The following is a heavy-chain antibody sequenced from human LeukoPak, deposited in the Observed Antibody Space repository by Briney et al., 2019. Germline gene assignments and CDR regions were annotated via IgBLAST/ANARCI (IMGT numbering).Heavy chain of an antibody. CDR3: ARGGAFCSITTCHEFDH. V-gene: IGHV1-2*02. D-gene: IGHD2-2*01. Sequence: GASVKVSCKTSGYTFTGSYLHWVRQVPGQGLEWMGWTNPSTGGTKSAQQFEGRVTMTGDTSNTTGYLELRSLRLDDTATYYCARGGAFCSITTCHEFDHWGQGTLVIVSS. CDR1: GYTFTGSY. CDR2: TNPSTGGT. J-gene: IGHJ4*02.